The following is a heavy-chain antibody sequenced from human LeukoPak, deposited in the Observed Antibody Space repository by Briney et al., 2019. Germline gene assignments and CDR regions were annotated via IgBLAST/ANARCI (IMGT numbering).Heavy chain of an antibody. CDR2: IRYDGSTK. CDR3: AKGYSSYDIRLDAFDI. J-gene: IGHJ3*02. D-gene: IGHD3-22*01. V-gene: IGHV3-30*02. CDR1: AFTFSKYG. Sequence: GGSLRLSCVASAFTFSKYGMHWVSQAPGKGLEWVAFIRYDGSTKYYADSVKGRFTISRDNSRHTVYLQMNSLRAEDTAVYYCAKGYSSYDIRLDAFDIWGQGTVVTVSS.